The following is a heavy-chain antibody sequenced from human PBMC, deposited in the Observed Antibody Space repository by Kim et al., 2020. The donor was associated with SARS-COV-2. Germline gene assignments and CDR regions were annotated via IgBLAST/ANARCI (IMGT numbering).Heavy chain of an antibody. CDR3: AKDYSTSWYPDYFFDS. CDR1: GFSFTSYA. Sequence: GGSLRLSCASSGFSFTSYAMHWVRQAPGKGLEWLAGISYDGKRKYYADSVKGRFTVSRDNSRNTLLLQMNGLRTEDTAVFYCAKDYSTSWYPDYFFDSWGQGTLVTVPS. CDR2: ISYDGKRK. V-gene: IGHV3-30*18. D-gene: IGHD6-13*01. J-gene: IGHJ4*02.